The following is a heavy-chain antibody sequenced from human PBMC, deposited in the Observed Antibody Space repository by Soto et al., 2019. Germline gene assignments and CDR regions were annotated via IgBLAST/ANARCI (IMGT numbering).Heavy chain of an antibody. Sequence: ILSLTCTVSGGSISSGGYYWSWIRQHPGKGLEWIGYIYYSGSTYYNPSLKSRVTISVDTSKNQFSLKLSSVTAADTAVYYCARDPGEFDWFDPWGQGTLVTVSS. D-gene: IGHD7-27*01. CDR2: IYYSGST. V-gene: IGHV4-31*03. CDR1: GGSISSGGYY. J-gene: IGHJ5*02. CDR3: ARDPGEFDWFDP.